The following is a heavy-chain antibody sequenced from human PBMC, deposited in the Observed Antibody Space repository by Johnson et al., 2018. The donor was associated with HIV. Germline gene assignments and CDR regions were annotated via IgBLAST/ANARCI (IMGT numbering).Heavy chain of an antibody. Sequence: QMLLVESGGGVVRPGGSLRLSCAASGFTFDDYGMSWVRQAPGKGLEWVAVISYDGSNKYYADSVKGRFTISRDNSKNTLYLQMNSLRAEDTAVYYCARGGLGDYVVAFDIWGQGTMVTVSS. J-gene: IGHJ3*02. V-gene: IGHV3-30*03. CDR3: ARGGLGDYVVAFDI. D-gene: IGHD4-17*01. CDR2: ISYDGSNK. CDR1: GFTFDDYG.